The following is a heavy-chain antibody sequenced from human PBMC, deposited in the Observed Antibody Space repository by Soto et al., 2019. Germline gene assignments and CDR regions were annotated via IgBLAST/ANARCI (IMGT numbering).Heavy chain of an antibody. J-gene: IGHJ5*02. CDR2: ISGSGGST. Sequence: XGSLSLSFQAAGFTFSSYAMSWVRKAPGKGLEWVSAISGSGGSTYYADSVKGRFTISRDNSKNTLYLQMNSLRAEDTAVYYCAKDRSEWPKSWFDHWGQGSLVTVSS. V-gene: IGHV3-23*01. CDR1: GFTFSSYA. D-gene: IGHD3-3*01. CDR3: AKDRSEWPKSWFDH.